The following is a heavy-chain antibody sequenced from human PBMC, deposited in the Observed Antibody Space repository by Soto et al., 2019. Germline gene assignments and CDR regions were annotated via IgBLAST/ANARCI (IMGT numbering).Heavy chain of an antibody. CDR3: AKTIFGVISQTYDY. Sequence: EVHLVESGGGLVQPGGSLRLSCAASGFTFSSYDMTWVRQAPGKGLEWVSTISGSGGSTYYADSVKGRFTISRDNSKNTLYLQMNSLRAEDTALYYCAKTIFGVISQTYDYWGLGTLVTVSS. V-gene: IGHV3-23*04. CDR1: GFTFSSYD. D-gene: IGHD3-3*01. J-gene: IGHJ4*02. CDR2: ISGSGGST.